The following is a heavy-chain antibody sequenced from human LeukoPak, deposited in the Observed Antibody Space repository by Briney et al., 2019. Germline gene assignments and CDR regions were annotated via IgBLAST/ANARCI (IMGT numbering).Heavy chain of an antibody. D-gene: IGHD2-2*01. CDR3: ARMSTSLDYMDV. CDR1: GGSISSGDYY. J-gene: IGHJ6*03. V-gene: IGHV4-30-4*08. CDR2: IYYSGST. Sequence: PSQTLSLTCTVSGGSISSGDYYWSWIRQPPGKGLERIEYIYYSGSTYYHPSLKSRVTISVDTSKNQFSLKLSSVTAADTAVYYCARMSTSLDYMDVWGKGTTVTVSS.